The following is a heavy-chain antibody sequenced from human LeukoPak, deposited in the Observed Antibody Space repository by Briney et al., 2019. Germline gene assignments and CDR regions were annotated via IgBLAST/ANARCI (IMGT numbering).Heavy chain of an antibody. D-gene: IGHD3-9*01. Sequence: GGSLRLSCAASGFTVSSNYMSWVRQAPGKGLEWVSAISGSGGSTYYADSVKGRFTISRDNSKNTLYLQMNSLRAEDTAVYYCARAPAEYYDILTGYPLVSSMDVWGKGTTVTVSS. CDR3: ARAPAEYYDILTGYPLVSSMDV. V-gene: IGHV3-23*01. J-gene: IGHJ6*03. CDR2: ISGSGGST. CDR1: GFTVSSNY.